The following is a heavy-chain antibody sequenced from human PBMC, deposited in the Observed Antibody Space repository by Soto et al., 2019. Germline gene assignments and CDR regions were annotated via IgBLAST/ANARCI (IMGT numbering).Heavy chain of an antibody. J-gene: IGHJ6*02. V-gene: IGHV3-13*01. Sequence: GGSLRLSCAASGFTFSSYDMHWVRQATGKGLEWVSAIGTAGDTYYPGSVKGRFTISRENAKNSLYLQMNSLRAEDTAVYYCARGGSYGFEPSKSYYYYYGMDVWGQGTTVTVSS. CDR1: GFTFSSYD. CDR2: IGTAGDT. D-gene: IGHD5-18*01. CDR3: ARGGSYGFEPSKSYYYYYGMDV.